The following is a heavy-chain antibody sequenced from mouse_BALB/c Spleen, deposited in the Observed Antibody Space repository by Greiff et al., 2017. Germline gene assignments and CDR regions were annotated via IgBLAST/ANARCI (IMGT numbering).Heavy chain of an antibody. CDR3: TRDENWFLDY. CDR1: GYTFTSYW. D-gene: IGHD4-1*01. J-gene: IGHJ2*01. Sequence: LQQPGSELVRPGASVKLSCKASGYTFTSYWMHWVKQRPGQGLEWIGNIYPGSGSTNYDEKFKSKATLTVDTSSSTAYMQLSSLTSEDSAVYYCTRDENWFLDYWGQGTTLTVSS. V-gene: IGHV1S22*01. CDR2: IYPGSGST.